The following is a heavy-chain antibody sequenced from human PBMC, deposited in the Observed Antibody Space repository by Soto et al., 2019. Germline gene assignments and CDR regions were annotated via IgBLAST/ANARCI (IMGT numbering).Heavy chain of an antibody. J-gene: IGHJ6*02. CDR3: ARSKYSSSRNYYYYYGMDV. V-gene: IGHV4-34*01. CDR1: GGSFSGYY. Sequence: SETLSLTCAVYGGSFSGYYWSWIRQPPGKGLEWIGEINHSGSTNYNPSLKSRVTISVDTSKNQFSLKLSSVTAADTAVYYCARSKYSSSRNYYYYYGMDVWGQGTTVTVSS. D-gene: IGHD6-6*01. CDR2: INHSGST.